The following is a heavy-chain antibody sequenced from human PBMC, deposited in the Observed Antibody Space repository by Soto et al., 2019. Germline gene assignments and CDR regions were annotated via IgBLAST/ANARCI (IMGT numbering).Heavy chain of an antibody. D-gene: IGHD1-26*01. CDR1: GYTFTGPY. J-gene: IGHJ6*02. Sequence: QARLVQSGPEVKKPGAAVKVSCKASGYTFTGPYIYWIRQAPGQGLEWMGWIDPNSGGTEFAQKFQGRVTLTRDTFISTVYMELNSLRSDDSGVYYCARDFRTHSHGVDVWGQGTAVTVSS. CDR2: IDPNSGGT. CDR3: ARDFRTHSHGVDV. V-gene: IGHV1-2*02.